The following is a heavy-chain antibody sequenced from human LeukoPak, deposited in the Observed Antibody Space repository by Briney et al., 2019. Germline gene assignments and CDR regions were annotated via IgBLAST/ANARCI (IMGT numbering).Heavy chain of an antibody. CDR2: IGSDNKP. CDR3: ARDLHYYVSMAA. CDR1: GFTISAYG. V-gene: IGHV3-23*01. D-gene: IGHD3-10*02. Sequence: GGSLRLSCEASGFTISAYGMTWVRQAPGKGLEWVSSIGSDNKPHYSESVKGRFAISRDNSKSMLFLQLNSLRAEDTALYYCARDLHYYVSMAACGQGTTVTVSS. J-gene: IGHJ6*02.